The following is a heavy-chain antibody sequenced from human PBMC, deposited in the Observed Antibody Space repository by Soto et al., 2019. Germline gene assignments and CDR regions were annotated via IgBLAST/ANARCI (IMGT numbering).Heavy chain of an antibody. V-gene: IGHV3-23*01. D-gene: IGHD3-22*01. CDR2: ITGSDGRT. CDR1: EFTFSNYA. J-gene: IGHJ4*02. CDR3: AKATYDTTFYTSSFDS. Sequence: GGSLRLSCAASEFTFSNYAMTWVRQAPGKGLEWVSLITGSDGRTYYADSVKGRFTISRDNSKNTLFLQMNSLRAEDTAVYYCAKATYDTTFYTSSFDSWGQGTLVTVSS.